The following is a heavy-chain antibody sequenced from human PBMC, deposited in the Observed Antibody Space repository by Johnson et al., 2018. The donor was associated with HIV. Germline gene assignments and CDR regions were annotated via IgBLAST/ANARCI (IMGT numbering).Heavy chain of an antibody. CDR1: GFTIDDDA. CDR3: AKGGPLFVDAFDI. V-gene: IGHV3-9*01. Sequence: VQLVEFGGGFVQPGRSLRLSCAPSGFTIDDDAIHWVRQAPGKGLEWVSGISWNSDTIGYADSVKGRFAISRDNAKNSLYLQMNSLRAEDTALYYCAKGGPLFVDAFDIWGLGTMVTVSS. J-gene: IGHJ3*02. D-gene: IGHD3-3*01. CDR2: ISWNSDTI.